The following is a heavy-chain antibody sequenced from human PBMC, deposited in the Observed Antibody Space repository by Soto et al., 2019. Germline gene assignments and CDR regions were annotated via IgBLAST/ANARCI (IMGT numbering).Heavy chain of an antibody. CDR3: ATRRQFFRIAARPDYYYYYGMDG. Sequence: ASVKVSCKVSGYTLTELSMHWVRQAPGKGLEWMGGFDPEDGETIYAQKFQGRVTMTEDTSTDTAYMELSSLRCEDTAVYYCATRRQFFRIAARPDYYYYYGMDGWGQGTTVTVSS. J-gene: IGHJ6*02. V-gene: IGHV1-24*01. D-gene: IGHD6-6*01. CDR1: GYTLTELS. CDR2: FDPEDGET.